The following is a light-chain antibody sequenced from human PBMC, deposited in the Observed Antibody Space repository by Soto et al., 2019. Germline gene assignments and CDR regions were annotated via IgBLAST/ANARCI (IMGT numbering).Light chain of an antibody. CDR1: QSISSW. CDR2: DAS. Sequence: DIQMTQSPSTLSASVGDRVTFTCRASQSISSWLAWYQQKPGKVPKLLIYDASSLESGVPSRFSGSGSGTEFTLTISSLQPDDFATYYCQQYNNYSPVTFGQGTRLEIK. V-gene: IGKV1-5*01. J-gene: IGKJ5*01. CDR3: QQYNNYSPVT.